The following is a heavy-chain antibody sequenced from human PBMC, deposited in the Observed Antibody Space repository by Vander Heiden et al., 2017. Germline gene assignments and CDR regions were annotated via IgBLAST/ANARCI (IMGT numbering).Heavy chain of an antibody. D-gene: IGHD3-10*02. CDR3: TTVFTFNWFDP. Sequence: EVQLVESGGGLVKPGGSLRLSCAASGFPFSNAWMNWVRQAPGKGLEWVGRIKSRSDGGTTDDAAPVKGRFTISRDESKNTLYLKMNSMKTEDTAVYYCTTVFTFNWFDPWGQGNLVTVSS. V-gene: IGHV3-15*07. CDR2: IKSRSDGGTT. J-gene: IGHJ5*02. CDR1: GFPFSNAW.